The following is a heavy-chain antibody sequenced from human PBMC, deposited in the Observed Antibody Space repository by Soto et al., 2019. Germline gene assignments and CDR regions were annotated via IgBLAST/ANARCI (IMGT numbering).Heavy chain of an antibody. Sequence: EVKLVESGGGLAKPGGSLRLSCAASGFTFSRYSMNWVRQAPGKGLEWVSSISSSSSYIYYADSVKGRFTISRDTAKNSLYLEMKSLRAEDTAVYSCARDTCGGECTIPDYRGKGTLVTVSS. D-gene: IGHD2-21*01. CDR3: ARDTCGGECTIPDY. V-gene: IGHV3-21*01. J-gene: IGHJ4*02. CDR2: ISSSSSYI. CDR1: GFTFSRYS.